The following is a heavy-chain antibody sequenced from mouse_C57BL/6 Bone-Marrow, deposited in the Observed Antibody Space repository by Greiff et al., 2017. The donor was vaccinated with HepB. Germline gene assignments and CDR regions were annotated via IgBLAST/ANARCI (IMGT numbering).Heavy chain of an antibody. D-gene: IGHD2-4*01. CDR2: IHPSDSDT. Sequence: QVQLQQPGAELVKPGASVKVSCKASGYTFTSYWMHWVKQRPGQGLEWIGRIHPSDSDTNYNQKFKGKATLTVDKSSSTAYMQLSSLTSEDSAVYHCAIGDDYDGFAYWGQGTLVTVSA. CDR3: AIGDDYDGFAY. CDR1: GYTFTSYW. J-gene: IGHJ3*01. V-gene: IGHV1-74*01.